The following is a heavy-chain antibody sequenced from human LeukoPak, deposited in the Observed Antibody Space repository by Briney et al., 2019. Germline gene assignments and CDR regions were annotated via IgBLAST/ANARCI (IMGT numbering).Heavy chain of an antibody. CDR2: IKEDGTEK. CDR3: ARDRPATALDY. V-gene: IGHV3-7*01. CDR1: GFTFSDFW. Sequence: GGSLRLSCAGSGFTFSDFWMTWVRQTPGKGLEWVANIKEDGTEKNLVDSVKGRFTISRDNAKNSLYLQMNSLRAEDTAVYYCARDRPATALDYWGQGTLVTVSS. J-gene: IGHJ4*02. D-gene: IGHD2-2*01.